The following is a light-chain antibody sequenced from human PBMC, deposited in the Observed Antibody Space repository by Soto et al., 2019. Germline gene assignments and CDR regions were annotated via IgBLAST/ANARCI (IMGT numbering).Light chain of an antibody. CDR3: QQTYTTPRT. V-gene: IGKV1-39*01. Sequence: DIQMTQSPSSLSASVGDRVTITCRASQSVSTYLNWYQQKPGKAPTLLISATSTLQSGVPSRFSGSGSGTEFTLNITSLQPEDFATYYCQQTYTTPRTFGQGTKVDIK. J-gene: IGKJ1*01. CDR2: ATS. CDR1: QSVSTY.